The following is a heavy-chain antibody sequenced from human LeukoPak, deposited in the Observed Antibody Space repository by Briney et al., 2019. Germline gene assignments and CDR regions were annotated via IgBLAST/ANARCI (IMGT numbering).Heavy chain of an antibody. CDR3: ARVASIGAIGDH. D-gene: IGHD6-6*01. CDR1: GYTFTGFW. CDR2: INPNNGGT. V-gene: IGHV1-2*02. Sequence: ASVKVSCKASGYTFTGFWIHWVRQAPGQGFEWMGWINPNNGGTNYAQKFQGRVTMTRDTSTSTVYMELSSLISDDTAVYYCARVASIGAIGDHWGQGTLVIVSS. J-gene: IGHJ4*02.